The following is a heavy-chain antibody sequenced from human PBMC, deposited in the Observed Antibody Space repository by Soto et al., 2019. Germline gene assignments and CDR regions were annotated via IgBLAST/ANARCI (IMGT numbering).Heavy chain of an antibody. J-gene: IGHJ6*02. CDR3: AMVDVYVTPSPQDV. D-gene: IGHD3-16*01. Sequence: QVHLVQSGAEVKNPGASVKVSCKASGYSFTRYGIGWARQAPGQGLEWMGWINAYNGNTNYAQNLQGSITLTTDTSTTTAYMELRSLRSNDTAIYYCAMVDVYVTPSPQDVWGQGTTVTVSS. CDR2: INAYNGNT. V-gene: IGHV1-18*01. CDR1: GYSFTRYG.